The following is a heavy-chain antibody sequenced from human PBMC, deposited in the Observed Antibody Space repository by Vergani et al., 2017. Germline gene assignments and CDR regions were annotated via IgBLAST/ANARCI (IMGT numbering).Heavy chain of an antibody. J-gene: IGHJ5*02. D-gene: IGHD3-3*01. CDR1: GFTFSDYY. CDR2: ISSSGSTI. CDR3: ARESGPGGYLEWLSYHPFDP. V-gene: IGHV3-11*01. Sequence: QVQLVESGGGLVKPGGSLRLSCAASGFTFSDYYMSWIRQAPGKGLEWVSYISSSGSTIYYADSVKGRFTISRDNAKNSLYLQMNSLRAEDTAVYYCARESGPGGYLEWLSYHPFDPWGQGTLVTVSS.